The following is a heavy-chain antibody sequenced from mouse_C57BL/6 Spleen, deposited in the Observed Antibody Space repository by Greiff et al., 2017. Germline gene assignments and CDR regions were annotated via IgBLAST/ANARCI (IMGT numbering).Heavy chain of an antibody. Sequence: EVKLMESGGDLVKPGGSLKLTCAASGFTFSSYGMSWVRQTPDKRLEWVATISSGGSYTYYPDSVKGRFTISRDNAKNTLYLQMSSLKSEDTARYYCARQRGYFDVWGTGTTVTVSS. J-gene: IGHJ1*03. CDR1: GFTFSSYG. V-gene: IGHV5-6*01. CDR3: ARQRGYFDV. CDR2: ISSGGSYT.